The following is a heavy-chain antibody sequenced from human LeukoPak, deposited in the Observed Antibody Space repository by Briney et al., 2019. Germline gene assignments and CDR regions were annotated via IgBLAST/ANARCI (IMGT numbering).Heavy chain of an antibody. Sequence: GGSLRPSCAASGVTLSSYAMSWVRQAPGKGLEWVSAISGSGGSTYYADSVKGRFTISRDNSKNTLYLQMNSLRAEDTAVYSGAKWAVGDSSGYYYGYWGQGTLVTVSS. CDR3: AKWAVGDSSGYYYGY. D-gene: IGHD3-22*01. CDR1: GVTLSSYA. V-gene: IGHV3-23*01. CDR2: ISGSGGST. J-gene: IGHJ4*02.